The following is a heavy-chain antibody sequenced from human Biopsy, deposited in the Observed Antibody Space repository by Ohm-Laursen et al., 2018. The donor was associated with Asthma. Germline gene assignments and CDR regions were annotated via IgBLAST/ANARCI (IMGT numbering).Heavy chain of an antibody. Sequence: SSLRLSCAASGFTFSSYGMHWVRQAPGKGLEWVAVITFDGSTQHYGDSVKGRFTISRDNSKNMLFLQMNSLRAEDTAVYYCSRDPLGYYFDIWGQGTQVTVSS. CDR2: ITFDGSTQ. CDR3: SRDPLGYYFDI. D-gene: IGHD6-13*01. CDR1: GFTFSSYG. J-gene: IGHJ4*02. V-gene: IGHV3-30*03.